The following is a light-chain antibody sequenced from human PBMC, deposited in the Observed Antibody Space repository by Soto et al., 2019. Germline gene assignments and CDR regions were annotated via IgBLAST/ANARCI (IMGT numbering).Light chain of an antibody. J-gene: IGKJ4*01. CDR1: QSISSS. V-gene: IGKV1-39*01. CDR2: TAS. Sequence: DIQMTQSPSSLSASVGDRVTITCRASQSISSSLNWYQQKPGKPPKLLIYTASTLQSGVPSRFSGSGSGTDFTLTISSLQPEDFETYYCQQSYNTPLTFGGGTKVEIQ. CDR3: QQSYNTPLT.